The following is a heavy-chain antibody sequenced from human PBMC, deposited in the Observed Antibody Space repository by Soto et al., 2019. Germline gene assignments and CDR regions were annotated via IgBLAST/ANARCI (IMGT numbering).Heavy chain of an antibody. Sequence: QVHLVQSGVEVKKPGASVKVSCKASGYNFINYGITWVRQAPGQGLEWMGWIRVHNGNTNDAQNLQGRVTMTTDTSTSTAYMELRSLRSDDTVVYYCVRDLDGSGSYYTGYWGPGTLVTVSS. D-gene: IGHD3-10*01. CDR3: VRDLDGSGSYYTGY. J-gene: IGHJ4*02. CDR2: IRVHNGNT. V-gene: IGHV1-18*01. CDR1: GYNFINYG.